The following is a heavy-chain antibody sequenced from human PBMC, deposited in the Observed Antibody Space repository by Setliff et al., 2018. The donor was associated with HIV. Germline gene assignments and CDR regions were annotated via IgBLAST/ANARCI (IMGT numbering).Heavy chain of an antibody. CDR1: GYTFTTYA. CDR3: ARCFLSSGWLSPFDY. J-gene: IGHJ4*02. V-gene: IGHV1-18*01. Sequence: ASVKVSCKASGYTFTTYAIHWVRQAPGQGLEWMGWISAYNGNTNYAQKLQGRVTMTTDTSTSTAYMELRSLRSDDTAVYYCARCFLSSGWLSPFDYWGQGTLVTVSS. D-gene: IGHD6-19*01. CDR2: ISAYNGNT.